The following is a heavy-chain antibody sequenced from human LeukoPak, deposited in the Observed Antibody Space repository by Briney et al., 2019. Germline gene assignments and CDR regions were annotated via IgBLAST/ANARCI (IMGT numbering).Heavy chain of an antibody. CDR1: GGSISSYY. Sequence: SETLSLTRTVSGGSISSYYWSWIRRPAGKGLEWIGRIYTSGSTNYNPSLKSRVTMSVDTSKNQFSLKLSSVTAADTAVYYCARERYYYGSGSYYYMDVWGKGTTVTISS. D-gene: IGHD3-10*01. CDR3: ARERYYYGSGSYYYMDV. V-gene: IGHV4-4*07. J-gene: IGHJ6*03. CDR2: IYTSGST.